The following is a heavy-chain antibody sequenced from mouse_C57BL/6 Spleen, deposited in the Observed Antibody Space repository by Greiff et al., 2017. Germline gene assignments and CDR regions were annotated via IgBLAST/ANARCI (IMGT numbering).Heavy chain of an antibody. J-gene: IGHJ2*01. D-gene: IGHD1-1*02. CDR1: GYTFTNYW. CDR2: IYPGGGYT. CDR3: ARRAGGKCFDY. V-gene: IGHV1-63*01. Sequence: QVQLQQPGAELVRPGTSVKMSCKASGYTFTNYWIGWAKQRPGHGLEWIGDIYPGGGYTNYNEKFKGKATLTADKSSSTAYMQFSSLTSEDSAIYYCARRAGGKCFDYWGQGTTLTVSS.